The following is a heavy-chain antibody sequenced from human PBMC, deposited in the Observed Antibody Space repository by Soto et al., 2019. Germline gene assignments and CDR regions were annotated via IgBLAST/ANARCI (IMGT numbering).Heavy chain of an antibody. V-gene: IGHV3-9*01. J-gene: IGHJ4*02. Sequence: ESGGGLVQPGRSLRLSCAASGFTFDDYAMHWVRQAPGKGLEWVSGISWNSGSIGYADSVKGRFTISRDNAKNSLYLQMNSLRAEDTALYYCAKDTSPYGSGSYADYWGQGTLVTVSS. CDR2: ISWNSGSI. CDR3: AKDTSPYGSGSYADY. CDR1: GFTFDDYA. D-gene: IGHD3-10*01.